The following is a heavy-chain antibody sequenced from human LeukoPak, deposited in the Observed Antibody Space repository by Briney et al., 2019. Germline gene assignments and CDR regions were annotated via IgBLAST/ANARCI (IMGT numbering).Heavy chain of an antibody. V-gene: IGHV1-69*13. CDR1: GGTFSSYA. CDR2: IIPIFGTA. CDR3: TYYYDSSGYYYNFDY. Sequence: ASVKVSCKASGGTFSSYAISWVRQAPGQGLERMGGIIPIFGTANYAQKFQGRVTIAADESTSTAYMELSSLRSEDTAVYYCTYYYDSSGYYYNFDYWGQGTLVTVSS. J-gene: IGHJ4*02. D-gene: IGHD3-22*01.